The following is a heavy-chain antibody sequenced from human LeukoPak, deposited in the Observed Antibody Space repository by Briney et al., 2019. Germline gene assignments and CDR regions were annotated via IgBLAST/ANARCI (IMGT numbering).Heavy chain of an antibody. Sequence: SQTLSLTCAISGDSVSRNSVAWNWIRPSPSRGLEWVGRTYYRSKWCNDYAVSVKSRISINPDTSKNQFSLQLNSVTPDDTAVYYCARGGYDAPFDYWGQGTLVTVSS. D-gene: IGHD5-12*01. CDR1: GDSVSRNSVA. V-gene: IGHV6-1*01. CDR3: ARGGYDAPFDY. CDR2: TYYRSKWCN. J-gene: IGHJ4*02.